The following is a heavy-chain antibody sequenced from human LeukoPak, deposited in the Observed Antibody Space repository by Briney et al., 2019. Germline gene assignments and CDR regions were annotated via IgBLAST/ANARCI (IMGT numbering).Heavy chain of an antibody. V-gene: IGHV3-30*18. CDR1: GFTFSSYG. J-gene: IGHJ4*02. D-gene: IGHD3-10*01. Sequence: PGGSLRLSCAASGFTFSSYGMHWVRQAPGKGLEWVAVISYDGSNKYYADSVKGRFTISRDNSKNTLYLQMNSLRAEDTAVYYCAKSRPSYGSGSSLYYFDYWGQGTLVTVSS. CDR3: AKSRPSYGSGSSLYYFDY. CDR2: ISYDGSNK.